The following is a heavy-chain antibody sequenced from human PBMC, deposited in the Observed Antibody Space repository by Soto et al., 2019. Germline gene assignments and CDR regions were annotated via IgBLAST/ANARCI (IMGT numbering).Heavy chain of an antibody. J-gene: IGHJ4*02. Sequence: GGSLRLSCAASGFIFTTYAMNWVRQAPGKGLEWVSFVSGTGDDTYYADSVKGRFTISRDNSKNTLFLKMNSLRAEYTVVYYCARGSYYYDSSGYYHYWGQGTLVTVSS. D-gene: IGHD3-22*01. CDR1: GFIFTTYA. CDR2: VSGTGDDT. CDR3: ARGSYYYDSSGYYHY. V-gene: IGHV3-23*01.